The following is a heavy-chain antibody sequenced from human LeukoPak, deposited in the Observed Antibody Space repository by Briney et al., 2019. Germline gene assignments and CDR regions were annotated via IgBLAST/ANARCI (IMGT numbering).Heavy chain of an antibody. CDR3: ARYSYGWPYYYYMDV. CDR1: GYTFTSYD. D-gene: IGHD5-18*01. V-gene: IGHV1-8*01. CDR2: MNPNSGNT. Sequence: AASVKVSCKASGYTFTSYDINWVRQATGQGLEWMGWMNPNSGNTGYAQKFQGRVTMTRNTSISTAYMELSSLRSEDTAVYYCARYSYGWPYYYYMDVWGKGTTVTISS. J-gene: IGHJ6*03.